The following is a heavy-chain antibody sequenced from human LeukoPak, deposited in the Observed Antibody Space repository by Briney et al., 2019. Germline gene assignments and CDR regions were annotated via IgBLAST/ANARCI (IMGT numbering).Heavy chain of an antibody. CDR3: ARDRRGYYDSGSYYPFI. Sequence: ASVKVSCKASGYRFTGYYIHWARQAPGQGLEWMGWINPNSGGTNYAQKFQGRVTMTRDTSVSTAYMEVSRLRSDDTAVYFCARDRRGYYDSGSYYPFIWGQGTLVTASS. J-gene: IGHJ4*02. CDR2: INPNSGGT. CDR1: GYRFTGYY. D-gene: IGHD3-10*01. V-gene: IGHV1-2*02.